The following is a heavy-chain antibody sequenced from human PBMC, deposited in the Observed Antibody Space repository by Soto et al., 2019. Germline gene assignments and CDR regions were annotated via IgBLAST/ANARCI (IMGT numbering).Heavy chain of an antibody. J-gene: IGHJ5*02. Sequence: QVQLQQWGAGLLKPSETLSLTCAVYGGSFSGYYWSWIRQPPGKGLEWIGEINHSGSTNYTPSLKSRGTISVDTSKTQFSLNLSSVTAADTAVYYCARLPYRATFDPSGQGSLVPVSS. CDR2: INHSGST. D-gene: IGHD3-16*02. V-gene: IGHV4-34*01. CDR3: ARLPYRATFDP. CDR1: GGSFSGYY.